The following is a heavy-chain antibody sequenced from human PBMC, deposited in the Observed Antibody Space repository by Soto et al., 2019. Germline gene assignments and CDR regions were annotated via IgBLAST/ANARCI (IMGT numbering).Heavy chain of an antibody. CDR2: ISWDGGST. Sequence: EVQLVESGGVVVQPGGSLRLSCAASGFTLDDYTMHWVRQAPGKGLEWVSLISWDGGSTYYADSVKGRFTISRDNSKNSLYLQMNSLRTEDTALYYCAKDSAGDYGMDVWGQGTTVTVSS. V-gene: IGHV3-43*01. CDR3: AKDSAGDYGMDV. D-gene: IGHD7-27*01. J-gene: IGHJ6*02. CDR1: GFTLDDYT.